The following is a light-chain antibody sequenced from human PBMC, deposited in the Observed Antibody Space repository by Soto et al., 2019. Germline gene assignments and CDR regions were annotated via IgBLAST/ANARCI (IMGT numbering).Light chain of an antibody. CDR2: EVS. Sequence: QSALTQPRSVSGSPGQSVTISCTGTSSDVGDYNYVSWYQQFPGKAPKLMIYEVSNRPSGVSNRFSGSKSGNTASLTISGLQAEDEADYYCSAYTSSSTLYVFGTGTKLTVL. CDR3: SAYTSSSTLYV. V-gene: IGLV2-14*01. CDR1: SSDVGDYNY. J-gene: IGLJ1*01.